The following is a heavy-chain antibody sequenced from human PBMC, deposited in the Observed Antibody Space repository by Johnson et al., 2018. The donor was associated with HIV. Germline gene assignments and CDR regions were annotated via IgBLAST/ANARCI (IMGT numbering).Heavy chain of an antibody. D-gene: IGHD3-16*01. Sequence: QVQLVESGGGVVQPGRSLRLSCAASGFTFSSYAMHWVRQAPGKGLEWVAVISYDGSNKYYADSVKGRFTISRENSKNTLYLQMNSLRAEDTAVYYCARPLGPPLWHDAFDIWGQGTMVTVSS. CDR2: ISYDGSNK. CDR3: ARPLGPPLWHDAFDI. CDR1: GFTFSSYA. J-gene: IGHJ3*02. V-gene: IGHV3-30-3*01.